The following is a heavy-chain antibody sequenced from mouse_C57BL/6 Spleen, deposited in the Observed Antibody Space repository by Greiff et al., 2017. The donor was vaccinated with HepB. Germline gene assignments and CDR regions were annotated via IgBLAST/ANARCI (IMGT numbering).Heavy chain of an antibody. Sequence: VQLKESGGDLVKPGGSLKLSCAASGFTFSSYGMSWVRQTPDKRLEWVATISSGGSYTYYPDSVKGRFTISRDNAKNTLYLQMSSLKSEDTAMYYCARRDTTVRAMDYWGQGTSVTVSS. CDR2: ISSGGSYT. V-gene: IGHV5-6*01. J-gene: IGHJ4*01. CDR3: ARRDTTVRAMDY. D-gene: IGHD1-1*01. CDR1: GFTFSSYG.